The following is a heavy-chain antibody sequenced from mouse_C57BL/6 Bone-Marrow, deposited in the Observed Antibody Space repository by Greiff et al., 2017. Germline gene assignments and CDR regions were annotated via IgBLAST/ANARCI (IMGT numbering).Heavy chain of an antibody. D-gene: IGHD1-1*01. J-gene: IGHJ2*01. Sequence: EVKLVESGGDLVKPGGSLKLSCAASGFTFSSYGISWVRQTPDKRLEWVATISSGGSYTYYPDSVKGRFTISRDNAKNTLYLQMSSLKSEDTAMYYCARQDGGYWGQGTTLTVSS. CDR3: ARQDGGY. CDR2: ISSGGSYT. CDR1: GFTFSSYG. V-gene: IGHV5-6*01.